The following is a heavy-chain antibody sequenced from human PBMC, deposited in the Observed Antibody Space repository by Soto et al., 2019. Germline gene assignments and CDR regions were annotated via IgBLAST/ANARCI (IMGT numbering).Heavy chain of an antibody. Sequence: ASVKVSCKASGYTFTSYNMHLVRQAPGQGLEWMGIINPSGGSTSYAQKFQGRVTMTRDTSTSTVYMELSSLRSEDTAVYYCARDFMVLGFARSYYYGMDVWGQGTTVTVSS. CDR2: INPSGGST. V-gene: IGHV1-46*01. D-gene: IGHD3-10*01. J-gene: IGHJ6*02. CDR1: GYTFTSYN. CDR3: ARDFMVLGFARSYYYGMDV.